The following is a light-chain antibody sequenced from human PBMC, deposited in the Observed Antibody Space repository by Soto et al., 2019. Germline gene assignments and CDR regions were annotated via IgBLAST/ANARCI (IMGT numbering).Light chain of an antibody. CDR3: SSYTSFNTLV. CDR2: EVS. CDR1: SSDVGGYNY. Sequence: QSVLTQSASVSGSPGQSITISCTGTSSDVGGYNYVSWYQQYPGKAPKLMIYEVSNRPSGVSNRFSGSKSGNTASLTISGLQAEDEGDYYCSSYTSFNTLVFGGGTKVTVL. J-gene: IGLJ3*02. V-gene: IGLV2-14*01.